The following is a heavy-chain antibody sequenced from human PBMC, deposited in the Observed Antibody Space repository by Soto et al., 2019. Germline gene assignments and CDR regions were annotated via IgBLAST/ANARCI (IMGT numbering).Heavy chain of an antibody. CDR1: GGSFSGYY. CDR2: INHSGST. J-gene: IGHJ5*02. Sequence: PSETLSLTCAVYGGSFSGYYWSWIRQPPGKGLEWIGEINHSGSTNYNPSLKSRVTISVDTSKNQFSLKLSSVTAADTAVYYCAGFNRWGVNWFDPWGQGTLGAVSS. CDR3: AGFNRWGVNWFDP. V-gene: IGHV4-34*01. D-gene: IGHD3-16*01.